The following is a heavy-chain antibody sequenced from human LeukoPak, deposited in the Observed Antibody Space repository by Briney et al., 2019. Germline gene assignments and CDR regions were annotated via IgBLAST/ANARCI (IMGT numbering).Heavy chain of an antibody. D-gene: IGHD3-10*01. V-gene: IGHV4-39*01. Sequence: SETLSLTCTVSGGSISSNSYYWGWIRQPPGKGLKWIGSIYYSGSTYYNPSLKSRVTISVDTSKNQFSLKLNSVTAADTAVYYCARNRYYYGSGNYGVPNWFDPWGQGTLVTVSS. CDR1: GGSISSNSYY. CDR2: IYYSGST. CDR3: ARNRYYYGSGNYGVPNWFDP. J-gene: IGHJ5*02.